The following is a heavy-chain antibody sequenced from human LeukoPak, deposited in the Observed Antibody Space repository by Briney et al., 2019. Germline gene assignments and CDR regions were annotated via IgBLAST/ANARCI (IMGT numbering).Heavy chain of an antibody. CDR3: AKVTHSSIAAPYGMDV. CDR1: GFAFSSYA. D-gene: IGHD6-6*01. J-gene: IGHJ6*02. Sequence: PGGSLRLSSAASGFAFSSYAMNWVRQAPGKGLEWVSGISGSGGSTYYADSVKGRFTISRDNSKNTLYLQMNSLRAEDTAVYYCAKVTHSSIAAPYGMDVWGQGTTVTVSS. CDR2: ISGSGGST. V-gene: IGHV3-23*01.